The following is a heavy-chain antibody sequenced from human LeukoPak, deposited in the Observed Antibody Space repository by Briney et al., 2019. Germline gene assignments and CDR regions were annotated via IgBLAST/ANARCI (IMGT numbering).Heavy chain of an antibody. D-gene: IGHD3-22*01. CDR2: IYTSGST. CDR3: ARADSSGYYKHAFDI. V-gene: IGHV4-61*02. J-gene: IGHJ3*02. Sequence: PSETLSLTCAVSGGSISSNSYYWGWIRQPAGKGLEWIGRIYTSGSTNYNPSLKSRVTISVDTSKNQFSLKLSSVTAADTAVYYCARADSSGYYKHAFDIWGQGTMVTVSS. CDR1: GGSISSNSYY.